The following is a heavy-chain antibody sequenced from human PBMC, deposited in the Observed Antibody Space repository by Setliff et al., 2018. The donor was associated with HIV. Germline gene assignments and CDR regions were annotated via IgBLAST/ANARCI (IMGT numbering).Heavy chain of an antibody. CDR3: AMQLCNSLDF. J-gene: IGHJ4*02. D-gene: IGHD1-1*01. Sequence: ASVKVSCKTSGYTFTDNFIXXVRQAPGQGLEWMGWIGPRLADRKISQRFRGRVSLTRDTSISTAYMELGGPHSDDXAVSYFAMQLCNSLDFWGQGALVTVSS. CDR2: IGPRLADR. V-gene: IGHV1-2*02. CDR1: GYTFTDNF.